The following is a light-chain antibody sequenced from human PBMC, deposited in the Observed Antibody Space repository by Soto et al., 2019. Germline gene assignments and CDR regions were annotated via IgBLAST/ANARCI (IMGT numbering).Light chain of an antibody. CDR2: GNS. CDR3: QSYDSSLSTYG. CDR1: SSNIGAGYD. J-gene: IGLJ1*01. Sequence: QSVLTQPPSVSGAPGQRVTVSCTGNSSNIGAGYDVHWYHQLPGTAPKLLISGNSNRPSGVPDRFSGSKSGASASLAITGLQAEDEADYYCQSYDSSLSTYGFGTGTKVPVL. V-gene: IGLV1-40*01.